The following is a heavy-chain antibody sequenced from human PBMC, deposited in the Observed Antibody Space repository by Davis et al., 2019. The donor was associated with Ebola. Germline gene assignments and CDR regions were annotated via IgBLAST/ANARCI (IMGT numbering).Heavy chain of an antibody. CDR1: VITFSSYA. CDR3: ARDLGDIVVVPAAFDY. D-gene: IGHD2-2*01. J-gene: IGHJ4*02. CDR2: ISSSSSYI. Sequence: GESLKISCADSVITFSSYAMTWVRQAPGKGLEWVSSISSSSSYIYYADSVKGRFTISRDNAKNSLYLQMNSLRAEDTAVYYCARDLGDIVVVPAAFDYWGQGTLVTVSS. V-gene: IGHV3-21*01.